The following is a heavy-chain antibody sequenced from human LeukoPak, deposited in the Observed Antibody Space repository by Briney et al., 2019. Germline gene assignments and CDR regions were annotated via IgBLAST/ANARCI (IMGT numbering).Heavy chain of an antibody. V-gene: IGHV3-74*01. Sequence: GGSLRLSCAASGFTFSSHWMHWVRQVPGKGLVWVSNIKSDGSITNYADSVKGRFTISRDNAKNTLYLQMNSLRAEDTAVYYCARDVTMVRGVIILSVDAFDIWGQGTMVTVSS. D-gene: IGHD3-10*01. CDR2: IKSDGSIT. CDR3: ARDVTMVRGVIILSVDAFDI. CDR1: GFTFSSHW. J-gene: IGHJ3*02.